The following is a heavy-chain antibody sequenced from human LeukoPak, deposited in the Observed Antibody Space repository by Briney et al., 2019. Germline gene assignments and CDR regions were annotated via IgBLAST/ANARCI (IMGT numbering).Heavy chain of an antibody. CDR2: INSDGSST. J-gene: IGHJ4*02. Sequence: PGGSLRLSCAASRFTFSSYWMHWVRQAPGKGLVWVSRINSDGSSTRYADSVRGRFTISRDNAKNTLYLQMNSLRAEDTAVYYCATAGNYRFDYWGQGTLVTVSS. CDR1: RFTFSSYW. CDR3: ATAGNYRFDY. D-gene: IGHD1-7*01. V-gene: IGHV3-74*01.